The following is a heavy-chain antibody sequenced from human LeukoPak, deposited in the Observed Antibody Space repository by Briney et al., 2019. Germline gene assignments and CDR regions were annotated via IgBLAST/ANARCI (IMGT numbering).Heavy chain of an antibody. CDR2: ISIDGRNE. D-gene: IGHD4-17*01. CDR1: GFTFSNYA. CDR3: ARYHDYGDYKRYFDP. J-gene: IGHJ5*02. Sequence: PGGSLRLSCAASGFTFSNYAMSWVRQAPGKGLEWVAVISIDGRNEYYADSVKGRFTISRDNSKSTLYLQMNSLRAEDTAVYYCARYHDYGDYKRYFDPWGQGTLVTVSS. V-gene: IGHV3-30*04.